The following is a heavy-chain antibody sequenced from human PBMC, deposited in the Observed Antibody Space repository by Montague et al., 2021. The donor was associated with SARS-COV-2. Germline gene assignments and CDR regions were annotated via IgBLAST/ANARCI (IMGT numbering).Heavy chain of an antibody. V-gene: IGHV4-39*01. CDR1: GGSISSSSYY. CDR2: IYYSGST. J-gene: IGHJ5*02. CDR3: ARGYSGYDDPTGFDP. D-gene: IGHD5-12*01. Sequence: SETLSLTCTVSGGSISSSSYYWGWIRQPPGKGLEWIGSIYYSGSTYYNPSLKSRVTISVDTSKNQFSLKLSSVTAADTAVYYCARGYSGYDDPTGFDPWGQGTPVTVSS.